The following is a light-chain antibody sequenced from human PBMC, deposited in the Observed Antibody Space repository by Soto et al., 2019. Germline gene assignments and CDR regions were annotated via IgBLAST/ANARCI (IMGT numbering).Light chain of an antibody. CDR1: QSVSSNY. Sequence: EIVLTQSPGTLSLSPGERATLSCRASQSVSSNYLAWYQQKPGQAPRLLIYGASSRATCIPDRFSGSGSATDVTLTISRLEPEDFAVYYCQQYGTSPPLTFGGGTKVEIK. J-gene: IGKJ4*01. CDR3: QQYGTSPPLT. CDR2: GAS. V-gene: IGKV3-20*01.